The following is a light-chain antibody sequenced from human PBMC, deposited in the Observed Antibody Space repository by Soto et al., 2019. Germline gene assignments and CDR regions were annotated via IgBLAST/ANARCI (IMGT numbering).Light chain of an antibody. Sequence: EMPEGKCCRSASVVDRVTITCRASQSISNYLNWYQQKPGKAPKLLIYAASSLQSGVPSRFSCIGSGTDFTLTICCLQPEDDATYCCHHRQLIPWTFPEGTKVDIK. CDR1: QSISNY. CDR2: AAS. J-gene: IGKJ1*01. V-gene: IGKV1-39*01. CDR3: HHRQLIPWT.